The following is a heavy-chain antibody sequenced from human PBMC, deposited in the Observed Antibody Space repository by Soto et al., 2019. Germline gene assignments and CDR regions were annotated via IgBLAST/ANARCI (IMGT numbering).Heavy chain of an antibody. J-gene: IGHJ4*02. Sequence: GGSLRLSCAASGFTFSSYGMHWVRQAPGKGLEWVAVISYDGSNKYYADSVKGRFTISRDNSKNTLYLQMNSLRAEDTAVYYCAELLRFDYWGQGTLVTVSS. CDR2: ISYDGSNK. CDR3: AELLRFDY. CDR1: GFTFSSYG. D-gene: IGHD3-10*01. V-gene: IGHV3-30*18.